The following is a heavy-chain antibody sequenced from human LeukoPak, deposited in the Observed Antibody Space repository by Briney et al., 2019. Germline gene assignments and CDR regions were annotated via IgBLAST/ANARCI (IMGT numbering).Heavy chain of an antibody. J-gene: IGHJ4*02. CDR2: INHSGST. V-gene: IGHV4-34*01. Sequence: PSETLSLTCAVYGGSFSGYYWSWIRQPPGKGLEWIGEINHSGSTNYNPSLKSRVTISVDTSKNQFSLKLSSVTAADTAVYYCARGKRYYDFWSGKTRHGLDHWGQGTLVTVSS. D-gene: IGHD3-3*01. CDR3: ARGKRYYDFWSGKTRHGLDH. CDR1: GGSFSGYY.